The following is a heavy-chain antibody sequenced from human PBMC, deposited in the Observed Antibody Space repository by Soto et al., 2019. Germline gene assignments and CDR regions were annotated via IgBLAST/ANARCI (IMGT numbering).Heavy chain of an antibody. J-gene: IGHJ5*02. V-gene: IGHV4-39*01. D-gene: IGHD2-2*01. CDR1: GGSISSSSYY. Sequence: SETLSLTCTVSGGSISSSSYYWGWIRQPPGKGLEWIGSIYYSGSTYYNPSLKSRVTISVDTSKNQFSLKLSSVTAADTAVYYCARPLREAVPAAMAPNWFDPWGQGTLVTVSS. CDR3: ARPLREAVPAAMAPNWFDP. CDR2: IYYSGST.